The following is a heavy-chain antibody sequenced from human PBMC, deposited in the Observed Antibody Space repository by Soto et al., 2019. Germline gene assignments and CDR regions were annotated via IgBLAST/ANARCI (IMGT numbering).Heavy chain of an antibody. V-gene: IGHV3-74*01. CDR1: GFTFSSYW. CDR3: VRARGGYYFDY. D-gene: IGHD2-15*01. J-gene: IGHJ4*02. Sequence: HPGGSLRLSCAASGFTFSSYWMHWVRQAPGKGLVWVSRINTDEGTTTYAGSVKGRFTISRDNAKNTLYLQMNSLRAEDTAVYYCVRARGGYYFDYWGQGTQVTVSS. CDR2: INTDEGTT.